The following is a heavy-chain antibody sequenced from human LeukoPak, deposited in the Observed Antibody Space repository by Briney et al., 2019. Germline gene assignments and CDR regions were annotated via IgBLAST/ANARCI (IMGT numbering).Heavy chain of an antibody. CDR2: MNPNSGNT. CDR3: ARAFYYDSSGYYYHFDY. J-gene: IGHJ4*02. D-gene: IGHD3-22*01. V-gene: IGHV1-8*01. Sequence: ASVKVSCKASGYTFTSYDINLVRQATGQGLEWMGWMNPNSGNTGYAQKFQGRVTMTRNTSISTAYMELSSLRSEDTAVYYCARAFYYDSSGYYYHFDYWGQGTLVTVSS. CDR1: GYTFTSYD.